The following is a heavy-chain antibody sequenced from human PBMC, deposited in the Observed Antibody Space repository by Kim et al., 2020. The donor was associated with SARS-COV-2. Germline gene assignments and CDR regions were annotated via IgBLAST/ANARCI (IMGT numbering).Heavy chain of an antibody. J-gene: IGHJ4*02. D-gene: IGHD1-26*01. Sequence: PNSGTTGYAQKFQGRVTMTRNTSISTAYMELTSLRSEDTAVYYCARKWEYWGQGSLVTVSS. V-gene: IGHV1-8*01. CDR3: ARKWEY. CDR2: PNSGTT.